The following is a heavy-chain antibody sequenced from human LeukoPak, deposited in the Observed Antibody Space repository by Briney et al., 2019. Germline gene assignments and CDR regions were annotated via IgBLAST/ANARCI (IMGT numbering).Heavy chain of an antibody. J-gene: IGHJ5*02. V-gene: IGHV4-59*01. CDR1: GGSINSYY. D-gene: IGHD3-10*01. CDR3: ARGGYYGSGNDFRFDP. Sequence: SETLSLTCTVSGGSINSYYWSWIRQPPGKGLECIGYIHYTGSTNYNPSLKSRVTISADTSKNQFSLKLSSVTAADTAIYYCARGGYYGSGNDFRFDPWGQGTLVTVSS. CDR2: IHYTGST.